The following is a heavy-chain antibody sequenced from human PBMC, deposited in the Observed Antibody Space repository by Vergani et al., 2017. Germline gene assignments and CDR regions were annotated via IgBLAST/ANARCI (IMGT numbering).Heavy chain of an antibody. CDR3: ARDEYSSSSPTSVFGMDV. D-gene: IGHD6-6*01. CDR1: GYTFTGYY. CDR2: INPNSGGT. V-gene: IGHV1-2*02. Sequence: QVQLVQSGAEVKKPGASVKVSCKASGYTFTGYYMHWVRQAPGQGLEWMGWINPNSGGTNYAQKFQGRVTMTRETSISTAYMELSRLRSDDTAVYYCARDEYSSSSPTSVFGMDVWGQGTTVTGSS. J-gene: IGHJ6*02.